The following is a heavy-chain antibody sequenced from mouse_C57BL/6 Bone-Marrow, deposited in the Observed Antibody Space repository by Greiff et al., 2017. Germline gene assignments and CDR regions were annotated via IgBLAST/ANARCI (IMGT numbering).Heavy chain of an antibody. J-gene: IGHJ3*01. Sequence: QVQLKESGAELVKPGASVKLSCKASGYTFTEYTIHWVKQRSGQGLEWIGWFYPGSGSIKYNEKFKDKAILPAVKSSSTVYMELIRLTSEDFAVYLCARHGGYGYAGFACWGQGTLGTVSA. D-gene: IGHD2-2*01. CDR2: FYPGSGSI. CDR1: GYTFTEYT. CDR3: ARHGGYGYAGFAC. V-gene: IGHV1-62-2*01.